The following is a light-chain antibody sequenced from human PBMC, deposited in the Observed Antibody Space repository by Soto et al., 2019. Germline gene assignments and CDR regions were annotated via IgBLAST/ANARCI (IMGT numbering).Light chain of an antibody. Sequence: QGVLPHPCSACCSLGHAVTISCTGTASDVGVYNYVSWYQQHPGKAPKLMIYEVTKRPSGVPDRFSGSKSGNTASLTVSGLQAEDEADYYCSSYAGSSNLYVFGTGTKVTVL. J-gene: IGLJ1*01. V-gene: IGLV2-8*01. CDR3: SSYAGSSNLYV. CDR2: EVT. CDR1: ASDVGVYNY.